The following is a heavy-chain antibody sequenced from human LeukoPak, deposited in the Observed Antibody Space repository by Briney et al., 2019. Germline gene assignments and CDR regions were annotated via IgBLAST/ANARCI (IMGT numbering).Heavy chain of an antibody. V-gene: IGHV3-30*18. CDR3: AKEPHYDILTGSGGVDY. Sequence: PGGSLRLSCAASGFTFSSYGMHWVRRAPGKGLEWVAVISYDGSNKYYADSVKGRFTISRDNSKNTLYLQMNSLRAEDTAVYYCAKEPHYDILTGSGGVDYWGQGTLVTVSS. J-gene: IGHJ4*02. D-gene: IGHD3-9*01. CDR1: GFTFSSYG. CDR2: ISYDGSNK.